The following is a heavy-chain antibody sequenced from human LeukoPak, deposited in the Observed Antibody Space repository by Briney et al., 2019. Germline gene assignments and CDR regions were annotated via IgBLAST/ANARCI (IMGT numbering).Heavy chain of an antibody. CDR1: GFSLSTSGVV. J-gene: IGHJ4*02. CDR3: AHRTSVTSVDY. D-gene: IGHD4-17*01. CDR2: IYWNDDK. V-gene: IGHV2-5*01. Sequence: SGPTLVKPTQTLTLTCTVSGFSLSTSGVVVGWIRQPPGKALEWLAFIYWNDDKRYSPSLTSRLTITRDTSKNQVVLTMTNMDPVDTATYYCAHRTSVTSVDYWGQGTLVTVSS.